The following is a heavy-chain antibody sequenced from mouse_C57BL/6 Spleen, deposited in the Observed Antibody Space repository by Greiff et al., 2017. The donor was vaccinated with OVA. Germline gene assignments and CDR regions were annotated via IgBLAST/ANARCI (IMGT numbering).Heavy chain of an antibody. D-gene: IGHD2-14*01. J-gene: IGHJ4*01. Sequence: QVQLKESDAELVKPGASVTISCKVSGYTFTDHTIHWMKQRPEQGLEWIGYIYPRDGSTKYNEKFKGKATLTADKSSSTAYMQVNSLTSEDSAVDFCARDELYYRKAMDYWGQGTSVTVSS. CDR1: GYTFTDHT. CDR3: ARDELYYRKAMDY. CDR2: IYPRDGST. V-gene: IGHV1-78*01.